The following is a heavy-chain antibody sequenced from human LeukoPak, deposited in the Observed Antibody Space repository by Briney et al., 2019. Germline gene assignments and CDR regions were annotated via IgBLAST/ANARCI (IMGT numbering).Heavy chain of an antibody. D-gene: IGHD3-16*01. CDR3: AREEAGGAYRTRAFDI. V-gene: IGHV3-33*01. CDR2: IWYDGSNK. Sequence: GGSLRLSCAASGFTFSSYGMHWVRQAPGKGLEWVAVIWYDGSNKYYADSVKGRFTISRDNSKNTLYLQMNSLRAEDTAVYYCAREEAGGAYRTRAFDIWGQGTMVTVSS. J-gene: IGHJ3*02. CDR1: GFTFSSYG.